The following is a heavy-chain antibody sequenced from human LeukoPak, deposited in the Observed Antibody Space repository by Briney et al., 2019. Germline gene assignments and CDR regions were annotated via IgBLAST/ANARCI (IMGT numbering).Heavy chain of an antibody. CDR1: GGSISSSSYY. CDR2: IYYSGST. V-gene: IGHV4-39*01. CDR3: ARRDYDFWSGYHDY. Sequence: PSETLPLTCTVSGGSISSSSYYWGWIRQPPGKGLEWIGSIYYSGSTYYNPSLKSRVTISVDTSKNQFSLKLSSVTAADTAVYYCARRDYDFWSGYHDYWGQGTLATVSS. D-gene: IGHD3-3*01. J-gene: IGHJ4*02.